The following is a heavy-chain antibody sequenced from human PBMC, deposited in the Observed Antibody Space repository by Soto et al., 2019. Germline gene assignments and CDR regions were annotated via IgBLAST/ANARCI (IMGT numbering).Heavy chain of an antibody. CDR3: AGKETMIGAFDI. J-gene: IGHJ3*02. V-gene: IGHV1-69*01. D-gene: IGHD2-21*01. CDR1: GGTFGSYA. Sequence: QVQLVQSGAGGKKPGSSVKASGKASGGTFGSYAFSWCGRAPGQGLEWMGGIIPIFGTANYAQKFQGRVTITADESTSTAYMELSSLRSEDTAVYYCAGKETMIGAFDIWGQGTMVTVSS. CDR2: IIPIFGTA.